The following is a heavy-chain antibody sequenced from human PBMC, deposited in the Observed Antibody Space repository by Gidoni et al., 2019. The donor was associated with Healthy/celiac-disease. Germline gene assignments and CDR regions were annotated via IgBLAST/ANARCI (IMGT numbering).Heavy chain of an antibody. Sequence: EVQLVESGGGLVSPGGSLGLPGAASEFTFSSYSMNWVRQAPGKGLEWVSSISSSSSYIYYADSVKGRFTISRDNAKNSLYLQMNSLRAEDTAVYYCARGRSGYSPGYWGQGTLVTVSS. CDR1: EFTFSSYS. CDR2: ISSSSSYI. D-gene: IGHD5-18*01. J-gene: IGHJ4*02. V-gene: IGHV3-21*01. CDR3: ARGRSGYSPGY.